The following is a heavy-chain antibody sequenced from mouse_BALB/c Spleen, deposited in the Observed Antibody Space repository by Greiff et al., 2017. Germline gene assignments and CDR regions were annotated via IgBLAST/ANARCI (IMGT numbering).Heavy chain of an antibody. V-gene: IGHV5-6-2*01. CDR3: ARLSNCQYYLDY. CDR1: GFTFSSYY. CDR2: INSNGGST. J-gene: IGHJ2*01. D-gene: IGHD4-1*01. Sequence: EVMLEQSGAGLVKPGGSLKLSCAASGFTFSSYYMSWVRQTPEKRLELVAAINSNGGSTYYPDTVKGRSTISRDNAKNTLYLQMSSLTAEDTALYYCARLSNCQYYLDYWGQGTTLTVSS.